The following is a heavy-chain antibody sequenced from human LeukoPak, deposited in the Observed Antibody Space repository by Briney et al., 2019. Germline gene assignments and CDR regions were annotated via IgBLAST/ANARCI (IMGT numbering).Heavy chain of an antibody. CDR3: ARVGGYYGSGSSLDY. D-gene: IGHD3-10*01. J-gene: IGHJ4*02. V-gene: IGHV3-33*01. Sequence: PGRSLRISCAASGFMFSSYGMHWVRQAPGKGLEWVAAIWYDGSNKYYADSVKGRFSISRDNSKNTLYLQMNSLRDEDTAVYYCARVGGYYGSGSSLDYWGQGSLVTVSS. CDR2: IWYDGSNK. CDR1: GFMFSSYG.